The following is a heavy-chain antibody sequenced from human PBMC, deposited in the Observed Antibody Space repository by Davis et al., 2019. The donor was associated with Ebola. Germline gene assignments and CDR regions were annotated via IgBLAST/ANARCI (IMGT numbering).Heavy chain of an antibody. CDR2: INPHNGNT. V-gene: IGHV1-2*02. D-gene: IGHD6-19*01. CDR1: GYTFTGYY. Sequence: AASVKVSCKASGYTFTGYYMHWVRQAPGQGLEWMGWINPHNGNTNYAQNVQGRVTMTRNTSISTAYMELSSLRSEDTAVYYCARAVAGLYYYYGMDVWGKGTTVTVSS. J-gene: IGHJ6*04. CDR3: ARAVAGLYYYYGMDV.